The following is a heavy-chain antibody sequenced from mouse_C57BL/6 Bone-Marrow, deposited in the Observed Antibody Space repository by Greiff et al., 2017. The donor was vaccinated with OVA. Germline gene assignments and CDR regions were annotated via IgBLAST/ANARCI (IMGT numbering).Heavy chain of an antibody. CDR3: ASRGAY. J-gene: IGHJ3*01. Sequence: EVQLQQSGPELVKPGASVKISCKASGYSFTGYYMNWVKQSPEKSLEWIGEINPSTGGTTYNQKFKAKATLTADKSSSTAYMQLSSLTSEDSAVYFCASRGAYWGQGTLVTVSA. CDR2: INPSTGGT. CDR1: GYSFTGYY. V-gene: IGHV1-42*01.